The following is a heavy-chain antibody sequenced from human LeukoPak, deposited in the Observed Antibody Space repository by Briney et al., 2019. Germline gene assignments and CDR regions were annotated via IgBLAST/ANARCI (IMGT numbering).Heavy chain of an antibody. V-gene: IGHV3-30*03. Sequence: GTSLRLSCAASGFSFSSYGMHWVRQGPGKGLEWVAVISYDGSHKYYADSVKGRFAISRDHSKNTLYLQMNSLSAEDTAVYYCARHGYNYGFDYWGQGTLVTVSS. J-gene: IGHJ4*02. CDR3: ARHGYNYGFDY. CDR1: GFSFSSYG. D-gene: IGHD5-24*01. CDR2: ISYDGSHK.